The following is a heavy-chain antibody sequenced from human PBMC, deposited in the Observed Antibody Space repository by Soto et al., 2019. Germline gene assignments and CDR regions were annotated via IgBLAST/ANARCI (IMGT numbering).Heavy chain of an antibody. J-gene: IGHJ6*02. D-gene: IGHD3-10*01. CDR1: GFTFSSYS. CDR2: IWYDGSNK. Sequence: QVQLVESGGGVVQPGRSLRLSCAASGFTFSSYSMHWVRQAPCKGLEWVAVIWYDGSNKYYADSVKGRFTISRDNSKNTLYLQMNSLRAEDTAVYYCARDLGLLWFGELFKGMDVWGQGTTVTVSS. V-gene: IGHV3-33*01. CDR3: ARDLGLLWFGELFKGMDV.